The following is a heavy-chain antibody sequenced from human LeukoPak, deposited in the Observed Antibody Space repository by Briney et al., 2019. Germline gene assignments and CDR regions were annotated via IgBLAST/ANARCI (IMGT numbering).Heavy chain of an antibody. Sequence: GASVKVSCKASGYTFTGYYMHWVRQAPGQGLEWMGWINPNSGGTKFAQKFQGRVTMTRDTSISTAYMEMTSLRSDDTAVYYCARAQTYCGDDCYVYYFDYWGQGTLVTVSS. CDR1: GYTFTGYY. CDR3: ARAQTYCGDDCYVYYFDY. D-gene: IGHD2-21*01. CDR2: INPNSGGT. J-gene: IGHJ4*02. V-gene: IGHV1-2*02.